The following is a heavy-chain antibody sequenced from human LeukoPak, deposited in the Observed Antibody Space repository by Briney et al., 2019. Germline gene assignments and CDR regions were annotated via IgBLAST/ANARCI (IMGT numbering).Heavy chain of an antibody. CDR2: TNTAGTIT. V-gene: IGHV3-74*01. CDR3: AKASAGSSWYLGDDY. CDR1: GFTFRRYW. Sequence: PGGSLRLSCEVSGFTFRRYWMHWVRQVPGKGLLWVARTNTAGTITTYADSVQGRFTISRDNSKNTLYLQMNSLRAEDTAVYYCAKASAGSSWYLGDDYWGQGTLVTVSS. D-gene: IGHD6-13*01. J-gene: IGHJ4*02.